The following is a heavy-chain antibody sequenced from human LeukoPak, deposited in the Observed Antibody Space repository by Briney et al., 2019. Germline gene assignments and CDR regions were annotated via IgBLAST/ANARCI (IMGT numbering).Heavy chain of an antibody. Sequence: SETLSLTCTVSGGSISSGSYYWSWIRQPAGKGLEWIGRIYTSGSTNYNPSLKSRVTISVDTSKNQFSLKLSSVTAADTAVYYCARGIAARRYWYFDLWGRGTLVTVSS. J-gene: IGHJ2*01. V-gene: IGHV4-61*02. CDR3: ARGIAARRYWYFDL. CDR2: IYTSGST. CDR1: GGSISSGSYY. D-gene: IGHD6-6*01.